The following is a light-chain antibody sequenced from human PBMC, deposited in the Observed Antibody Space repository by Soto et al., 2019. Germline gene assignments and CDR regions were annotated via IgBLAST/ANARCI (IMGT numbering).Light chain of an antibody. Sequence: QSVLTQPPSASGTPGQRVTISCSGGSSNIGGNPVNWYQQLPGAAPKLIIFSNSQRPSGVPDRFSGSKSGTSASLAIGGLQSEDEAEYYCSTWDDSLNGPLFGGGTKVTVL. V-gene: IGLV1-44*01. CDR2: SNS. J-gene: IGLJ2*01. CDR3: STWDDSLNGPL. CDR1: SSNIGGNP.